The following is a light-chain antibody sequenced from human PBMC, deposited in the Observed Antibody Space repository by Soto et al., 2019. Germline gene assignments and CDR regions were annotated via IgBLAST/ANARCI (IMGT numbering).Light chain of an antibody. Sequence: QSVLTQPPSLSRAPGQTITISCTGSSSDIGAGSDVHWFQHLPGTAPKVLIYGNNNRPSGVPDRFSDSKSGTSGSLAITGLQAEDEADYYCQSYDSSRRAWVFGGGTKLTVL. J-gene: IGLJ3*02. V-gene: IGLV1-40*01. CDR2: GNN. CDR1: SSDIGAGSD. CDR3: QSYDSSRRAWV.